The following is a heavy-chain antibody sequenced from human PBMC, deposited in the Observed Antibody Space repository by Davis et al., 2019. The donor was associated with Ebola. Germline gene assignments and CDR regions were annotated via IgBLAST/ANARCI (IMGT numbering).Heavy chain of an antibody. J-gene: IGHJ4*02. CDR2: IYYSGST. V-gene: IGHV4-30-4*02. CDR1: GGSISSGDYY. D-gene: IGHD6-19*01. CDR3: ARLPSEVAGLDY. Sequence: SETLSLTCTVSGGSISSGDYYWSWIRQPPGKGLEWIGYIYYSGSTYYNPSLKSRVTISVDTSKNQFSLKLSSVTAADTAVYYCARLPSEVAGLDYWGQGTLVTVSS.